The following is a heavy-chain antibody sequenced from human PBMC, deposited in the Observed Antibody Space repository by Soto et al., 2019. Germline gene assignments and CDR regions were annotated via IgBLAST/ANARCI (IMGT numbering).Heavy chain of an antibody. Sequence: ASVKVSCKASGGTFSSYTISWVRQAPGQGLELMGRIIPILGIANYAQKFQGRVTITADKSTSTAYMELSSLRSDDTAVYYCARQDCSSTSCYWFDPWGQGTLVTVSS. CDR2: IIPILGIA. V-gene: IGHV1-69*02. CDR3: ARQDCSSTSCYWFDP. J-gene: IGHJ5*02. CDR1: GGTFSSYT. D-gene: IGHD2-2*01.